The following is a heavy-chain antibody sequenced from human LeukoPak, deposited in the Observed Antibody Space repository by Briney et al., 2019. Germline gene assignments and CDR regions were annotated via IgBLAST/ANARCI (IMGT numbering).Heavy chain of an antibody. CDR3: ARSGYSNFDY. D-gene: IGHD3-3*01. J-gene: IGHJ4*02. Sequence: SHTLSLTCTVSGGPLSSGSDYWRWIRQSAGKGVEWIGRIYASGSTNYNPSLKSRVTISVDTSKSQFSLKLSSVTAADTAVYYCARSGYSNFDYWGQGTLVTVSS. CDR1: GGPLSSGSDY. V-gene: IGHV4-61*02. CDR2: IYASGST.